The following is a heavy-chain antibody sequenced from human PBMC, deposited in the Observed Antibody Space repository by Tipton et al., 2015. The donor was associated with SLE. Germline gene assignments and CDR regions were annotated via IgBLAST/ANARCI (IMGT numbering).Heavy chain of an antibody. V-gene: IGHV4-34*01. J-gene: IGHJ3*02. CDR1: GGSFSGYY. Sequence: LRLSCAVYGGSFSGYYWSWIRQPPGEGLEWIGEINHSGSTNYNPSLKSRVTISVDTSKNQFSLKLSSVTAADTAVYYCARAPFRTVAGAFDIWGQGTMVTVSS. D-gene: IGHD4-23*01. CDR3: ARAPFRTVAGAFDI. CDR2: INHSGST.